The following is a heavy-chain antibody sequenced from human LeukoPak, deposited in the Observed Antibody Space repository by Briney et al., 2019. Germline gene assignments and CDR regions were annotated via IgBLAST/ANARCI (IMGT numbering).Heavy chain of an antibody. Sequence: GGSLRLSCAASGFTFSSYAMNWVRQAPGKGLEWVSGISSSGGNTYYADSVKGRFTISRDSSKNTLYLQMNSLRAEDTAVYYCAKDTRTATTHGGFDSWGQGTLVTVSS. CDR1: GFTFSSYA. D-gene: IGHD1-1*01. CDR3: AKDTRTATTHGGFDS. CDR2: ISSSGGNT. J-gene: IGHJ4*02. V-gene: IGHV3-23*01.